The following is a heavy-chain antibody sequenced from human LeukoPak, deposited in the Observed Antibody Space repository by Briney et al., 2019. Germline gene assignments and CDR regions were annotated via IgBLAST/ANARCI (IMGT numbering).Heavy chain of an antibody. V-gene: IGHV3-7*01. CDR1: GFTFSSYW. D-gene: IGHD6-13*01. CDR2: IKQDGSEK. Sequence: GGSLRLSCAASGFTFSSYWMSWVRQAPGKGLEWVANIKQDGSEKYYVDSVKGRFTISRDNAKNLLYLQMNSLRAEDTAVYYCARDPGTHYGSSWYYGMDVWGQGTTVTVSS. CDR3: ARDPGTHYGSSWYYGMDV. J-gene: IGHJ6*02.